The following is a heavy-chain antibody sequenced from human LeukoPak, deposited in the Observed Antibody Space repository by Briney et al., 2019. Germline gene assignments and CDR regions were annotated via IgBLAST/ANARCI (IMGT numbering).Heavy chain of an antibody. CDR1: DGSINSHY. D-gene: IGHD3-10*01. CDR2: IFNTGNT. CDR3: ASRPADTTWYGVFDY. Sequence: SETLSLTCSVSDGSINSHYWSWIRQPPGKRLEWIGYIFNTGNTNYNPSLASRVTMSVDTSRAQFFLRLSPVTAADTAIYYCASRPADTTWYGVFDYWSQGTLVTVSS. J-gene: IGHJ4*02. V-gene: IGHV4-59*11.